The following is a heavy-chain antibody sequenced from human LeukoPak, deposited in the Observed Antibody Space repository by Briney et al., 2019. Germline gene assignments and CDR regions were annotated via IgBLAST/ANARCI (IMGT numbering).Heavy chain of an antibody. D-gene: IGHD6-19*01. J-gene: IGHJ4*02. CDR2: MNPNSGNT. CDR3: ARGAIRAVAGKVYYFDY. CDR1: GYTFTSYD. V-gene: IGHV1-8*01. Sequence: ASVKVSCKASGYTFTSYDINWVRQATGQGLEWMGWMNPNSGNTGYAQKFQGRVTMTRNTSISTAYMELSSLRSEDTAVYYCARGAIRAVAGKVYYFDYWGQGTLVTVSS.